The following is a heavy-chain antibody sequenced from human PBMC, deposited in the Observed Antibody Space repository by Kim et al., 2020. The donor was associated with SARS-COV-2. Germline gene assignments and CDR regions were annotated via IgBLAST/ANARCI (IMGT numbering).Heavy chain of an antibody. CDR3: ARALTSTQNWFGSDGFDS. V-gene: IGHV4-59*01. CDR1: GGSISSYY. Sequence: SETLSLTCTVSGGSISSYYWSWIRQPPGKGLEWIGYIYYSGSTNYNPSLKSRVTISVDTSKNQFSLKLSSVTAADTAVYYCARALTSTQNWFGSDGFDS. CDR2: IYYSGST. D-gene: IGHD3-10*01. J-gene: IGHJ5*01.